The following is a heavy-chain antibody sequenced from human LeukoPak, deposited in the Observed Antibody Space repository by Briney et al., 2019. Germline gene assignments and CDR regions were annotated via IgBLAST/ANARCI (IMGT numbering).Heavy chain of an antibody. CDR2: IYHSGST. J-gene: IGHJ3*02. V-gene: IGHV4-4*02. CDR3: ARDSGSYSASPAFDM. CDR1: GGSISSSNW. Sequence: PSETLSLTCAVSGGSISSSNWWSWVRQPPGKGLEWIGEIYHSGSTNYNPSLKSRVTISVDTSKNQFSLKLSSVTAADSAVYYCARDSGSYSASPAFDMWGQGTMVTVSS. D-gene: IGHD1-26*01.